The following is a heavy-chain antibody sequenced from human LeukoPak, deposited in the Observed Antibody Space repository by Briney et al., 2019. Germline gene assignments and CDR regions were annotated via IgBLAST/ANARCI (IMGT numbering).Heavy chain of an antibody. V-gene: IGHV4-34*01. CDR3: ARLLGYCSSTSCWRGGDLAKKGTEGFDY. CDR1: GGSFSGYY. J-gene: IGHJ4*02. CDR2: INHSGST. D-gene: IGHD2-2*01. Sequence: PSETLSLTCAVHGGSFSGYYWSWIRQPPGKGLEWIGEINHSGSTNSNPSLKSRVTISVDTSKNQFSLKLSSVTAADTAVYYCARLLGYCSSTSCWRGGDLAKKGTEGFDYWGQGTLVTVSS.